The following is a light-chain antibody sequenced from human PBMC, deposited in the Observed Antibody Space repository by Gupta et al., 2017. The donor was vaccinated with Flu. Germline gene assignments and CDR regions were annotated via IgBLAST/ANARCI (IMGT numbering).Light chain of an antibody. CDR3: QFQHT. CDR1: QSISRL. J-gene: IGKJ2*01. Sequence: SASVGDRFTTTCRASQSISRLLAWYQQNPGKAPKILIYKTSSLKSGFPSRFSGSGSGTEITLTINGLQPDDSATYYGQFQHTFGQGTKLEIK. V-gene: IGKV1-5*03. CDR2: KTS.